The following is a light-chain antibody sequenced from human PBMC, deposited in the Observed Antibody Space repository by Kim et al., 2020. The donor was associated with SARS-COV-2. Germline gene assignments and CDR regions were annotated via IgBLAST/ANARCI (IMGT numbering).Light chain of an antibody. Sequence: DIQMTQSPSSLSASVGDRVTITCRASQAIYNYLDWYQHKPGKAPKSLIYGASSLQSGVPTRFSGSGGTTDFTLTISSLQPEDFATYYCQQYNSYPETFGQGTKVEVK. CDR2: GAS. CDR3: QQYNSYPET. J-gene: IGKJ1*01. CDR1: QAIYNY. V-gene: IGKV1-16*01.